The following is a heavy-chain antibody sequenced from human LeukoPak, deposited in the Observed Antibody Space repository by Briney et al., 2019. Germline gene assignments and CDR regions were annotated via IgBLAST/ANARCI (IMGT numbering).Heavy chain of an antibody. Sequence: PGGSLRLSCAASGFTFSSYSMNWVRQAPGKGLEWVSYISSSSSTIYYADSVKGRFTISRDNAKNSLYLQMNSLRAEDTAVYYCARNYYYDSSGPWTKTRPGAFDIWGQGTMVTVSS. V-gene: IGHV3-48*01. D-gene: IGHD3-22*01. CDR1: GFTFSSYS. CDR2: ISSSSSTI. J-gene: IGHJ3*02. CDR3: ARNYYYDSSGPWTKTRPGAFDI.